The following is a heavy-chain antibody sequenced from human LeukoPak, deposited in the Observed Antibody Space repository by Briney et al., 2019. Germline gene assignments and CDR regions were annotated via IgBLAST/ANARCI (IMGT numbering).Heavy chain of an antibody. V-gene: IGHV4-59*01. CDR1: GGSISSYY. CDR3: ARSTKQRGAFDI. CDR2: IYYSGST. Sequence: SETLSLTCTVSGGSISSYYWSWIRQPPGKGLEWIGYIYYSGSTNYNPSLKSRVTISVDTSKNQFSLKLSSVTAAYTAVYYCARSTKQRGAFDIWGQGTMVTVSS. J-gene: IGHJ3*02. D-gene: IGHD6-25*01.